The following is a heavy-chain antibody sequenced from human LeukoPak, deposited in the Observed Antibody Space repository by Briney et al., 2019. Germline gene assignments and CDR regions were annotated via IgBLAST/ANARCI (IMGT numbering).Heavy chain of an antibody. Sequence: GGSLRLPCAASGFTFSSYSMNWVRQAPGKGLEWVSYISSSSSTIYYADSVKGRSTISRDNAKNSLYLQMNSLRAEDTAVYYCARLIVAVPAATFDYWGQGTLVTVSS. V-gene: IGHV3-48*01. CDR3: ARLIVAVPAATFDY. D-gene: IGHD2-2*01. J-gene: IGHJ4*02. CDR2: ISSSSSTI. CDR1: GFTFSSYS.